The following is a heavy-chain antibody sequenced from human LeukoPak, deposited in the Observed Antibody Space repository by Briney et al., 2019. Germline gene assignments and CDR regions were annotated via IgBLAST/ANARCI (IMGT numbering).Heavy chain of an antibody. D-gene: IGHD1-1*01. V-gene: IGHV1-18*01. Sequence: ASVKVSCKASGYTFTSYGISWLRQAPGQGLEWMGWISAYNGNTNYAQKLQGRVTMTTDTSTSTAYMELRSLRSDDTAVYYCAREAPRRGASYYYYGMDVWGQGTTVTVSS. CDR3: AREAPRRGASYYYYGMDV. CDR1: GYTFTSYG. CDR2: ISAYNGNT. J-gene: IGHJ6*02.